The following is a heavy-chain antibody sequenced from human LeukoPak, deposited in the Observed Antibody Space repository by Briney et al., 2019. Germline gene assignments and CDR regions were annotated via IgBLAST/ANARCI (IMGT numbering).Heavy chain of an antibody. J-gene: IGHJ4*02. Sequence: PGRSLRLSCAASGFTFSSYGMHWVRQAPGKGLEWVAVVSHDGSNKVYADSVKGRFTISRDNSKNTLYLQMNSLRPEDTAAYHCAKEDYDGSGSYLGYWGQGTLVTVSS. CDR3: AKEDYDGSGSYLGY. V-gene: IGHV3-30*18. CDR2: VSHDGSNK. CDR1: GFTFSSYG. D-gene: IGHD3-10*01.